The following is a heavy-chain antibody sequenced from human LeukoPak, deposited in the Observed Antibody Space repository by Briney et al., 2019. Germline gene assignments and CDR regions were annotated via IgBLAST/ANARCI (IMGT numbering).Heavy chain of an antibody. CDR2: ISSSSSYI. CDR3: ARVPGIAWESDAFDI. V-gene: IGHV3-21*01. CDR1: GFTFSSYA. Sequence: GGSLRLSCAASGFTFSSYAMSWVRQAPGKGLEWVSSISSSSSYIYYADSVKGRFTISRDNAKNSLYLQMNSLRAEDTAVYYCARVPGIAWESDAFDIWGQGTMVTVSS. D-gene: IGHD6-13*01. J-gene: IGHJ3*02.